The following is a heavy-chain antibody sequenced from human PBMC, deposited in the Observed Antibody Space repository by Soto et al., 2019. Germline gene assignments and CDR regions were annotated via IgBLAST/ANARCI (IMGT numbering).Heavy chain of an antibody. J-gene: IGHJ6*02. Sequence: QVQLVESGGGVVQPGGSLRLSCAASGFTFTSYAMHWVRQAPGKGLEWVEAVSYDGNDNYYADFVKGRFTISRDNSKNTLNLQMDSLRPEDTAVYSCARTAAAGTRYYGMDVWGQGTTVTVS. V-gene: IGHV3-30-3*01. D-gene: IGHD6-13*01. CDR1: GFTFTSYA. CDR2: VSYDGNDN. CDR3: ARTAAAGTRYYGMDV.